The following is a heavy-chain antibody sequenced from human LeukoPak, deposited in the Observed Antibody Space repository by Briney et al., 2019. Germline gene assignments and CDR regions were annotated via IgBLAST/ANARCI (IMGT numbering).Heavy chain of an antibody. Sequence: SETLSLTCTVSGGSISSYYWSWIRQPAGKGLEWIGRIYTSGSTNYNPSLKSRVTMSVDTSKNQFSLKLSSVTAADTAVYYCARGVVVPAAMSYYYYYMDVWGKGTTVTISS. CDR1: GGSISSYY. D-gene: IGHD2-2*01. V-gene: IGHV4-4*07. J-gene: IGHJ6*03. CDR3: ARGVVVPAAMSYYYYYMDV. CDR2: IYTSGST.